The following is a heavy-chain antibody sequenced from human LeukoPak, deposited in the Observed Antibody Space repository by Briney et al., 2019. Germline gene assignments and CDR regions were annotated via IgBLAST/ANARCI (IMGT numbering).Heavy chain of an antibody. J-gene: IGHJ4*02. Sequence: GVSLRLSCAASGFTFSSFAMSWVRQAPGKGLEGVSAVSGSGGSTHYADSVKGRFTISRDNSKNTLYLQMNSLRAEDTALYYCAKGGPLQWLRFDYWGQGTLVTVSS. CDR1: GFTFSSFA. CDR2: VSGSGGST. CDR3: AKGGPLQWLRFDY. V-gene: IGHV3-23*01. D-gene: IGHD5-24*01.